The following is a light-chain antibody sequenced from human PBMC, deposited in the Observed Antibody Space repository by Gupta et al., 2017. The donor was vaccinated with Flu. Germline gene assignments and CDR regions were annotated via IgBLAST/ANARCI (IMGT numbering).Light chain of an antibody. CDR1: DIGGKS. Sequence: YVLTQPPAVSVAPGQTARITCGGDDIGGKSVHWYQQKPGRAPFLFGFFDSHRPSGIPPRFSCSTSGNRATLTTTRVEAGDEAAYYCYVSHDSSDHLFVFGIGTTVSVL. CDR2: FDS. V-gene: IGLV3-21*02. CDR3: YVSHDSSDHLFV. J-gene: IGLJ1*01.